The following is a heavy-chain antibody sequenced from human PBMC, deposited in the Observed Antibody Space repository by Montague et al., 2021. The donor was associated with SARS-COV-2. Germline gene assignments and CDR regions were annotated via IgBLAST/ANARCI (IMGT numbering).Heavy chain of an antibody. Sequence: CAISGDGVSSNSATWNWVRQSPSRGLEWLGRTYYRSKWYNDYAVSVRGRVTINPDTSKNQFSPQLNSVTPEDTAIYYCTSGREGNYNVMDVWGQGTTVTVSS. J-gene: IGHJ6*02. CDR2: TYYRSKWYN. CDR3: TSGREGNYNVMDV. D-gene: IGHD1-26*01. CDR1: GDGVSSNSAT. V-gene: IGHV6-1*01.